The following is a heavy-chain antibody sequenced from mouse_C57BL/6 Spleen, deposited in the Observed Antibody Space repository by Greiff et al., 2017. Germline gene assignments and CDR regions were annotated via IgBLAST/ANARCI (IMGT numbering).Heavy chain of an antibody. CDR2: IRNKANGYTT. CDR3: ARSYDSDYYAMDY. D-gene: IGHD2-4*01. J-gene: IGHJ4*01. Sequence: EVQRVESGGGLVQPGGSLSLSCAASGFTFTDYYMSWVRQPPGKALEWLGFIRNKANGYTTEYSASVKGRFTISRDNSQSILYLQMNALRAEDSATYYCARSYDSDYYAMDYWGQGTSGTVSS. CDR1: GFTFTDYY. V-gene: IGHV7-3*01.